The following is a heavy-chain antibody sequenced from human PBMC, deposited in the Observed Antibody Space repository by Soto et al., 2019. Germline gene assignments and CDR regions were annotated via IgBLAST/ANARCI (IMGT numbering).Heavy chain of an antibody. D-gene: IGHD6-19*01. J-gene: IGHJ4*01. CDR2: INHSGST. CDR1: GGSFTGYY. Sequence: QVQLQQWGAGLLKPSETLSLTCAVYGGSFTGYYWSWIRQPPGKGLEWIGEINHSGSTNYNPSLKSRVTISVDTSKNQYSLTLSSVTAADKAVYYCARGWGAVADYWGHGTLVTVSS. V-gene: IGHV4-34*01. CDR3: ARGWGAVADY.